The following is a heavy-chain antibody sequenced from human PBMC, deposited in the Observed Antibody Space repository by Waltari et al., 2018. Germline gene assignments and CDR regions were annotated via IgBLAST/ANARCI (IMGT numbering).Heavy chain of an antibody. CDR1: GGSISSSSYY. J-gene: IGHJ3*02. V-gene: IGHV4-39*07. Sequence: QLQLQESGPGLVKPSETLSLTCTVSGGSISSSSYYWAWIRQPPGKGLEWIGSIYDSGSTSYNPSLKRRVTISVDTSKNQFSLKLSSVTAADTAVYYCAYDSSDHDAFDIWGQGTMVTVSS. D-gene: IGHD3-22*01. CDR2: IYDSGST. CDR3: AYDSSDHDAFDI.